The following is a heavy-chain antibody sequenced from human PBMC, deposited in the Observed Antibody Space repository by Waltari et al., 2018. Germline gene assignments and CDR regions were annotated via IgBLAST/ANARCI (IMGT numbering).Heavy chain of an antibody. CDR2: IRWNRGGR. Sequence: EVQLVESGGGLVQPGRSLRLSCAASGFTFDDYAMHWVRQAPGKGLGWVSGIRWNRGGRSYTDAVKCGFTNARDDAKNSLYLRMNSLRAEDTDLYYCAKAHSGGYFLAYYFGYWGQGTLVTVSS. J-gene: IGHJ4*02. CDR1: GFTFDDYA. CDR3: AKAHSGGYFLAYYFGY. D-gene: IGHD1-26*01. V-gene: IGHV3-9*01.